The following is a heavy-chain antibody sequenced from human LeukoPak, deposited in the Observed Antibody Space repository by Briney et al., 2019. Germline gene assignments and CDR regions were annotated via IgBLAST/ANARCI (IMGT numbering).Heavy chain of an antibody. V-gene: IGHV3-48*03. D-gene: IGHD4-11*01. CDR3: VPGGLPYFHY. CDR1: GFPFSIFE. J-gene: IGHJ4*02. Sequence: PGGSLKLSCVASGFPFSIFELNRVRQAPRKGLEWVSYISGSGGSIYYADSVKGRFTISRDNAKNSLYLQMNNLRAEDTAVYYCVPGGLPYFHYWGQGTLVTVSS. CDR2: ISGSGGSI.